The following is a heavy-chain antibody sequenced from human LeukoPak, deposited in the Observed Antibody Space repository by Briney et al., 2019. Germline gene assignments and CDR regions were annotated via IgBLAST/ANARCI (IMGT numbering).Heavy chain of an antibody. CDR1: GYTFTTSY. Sequence: ASVKVSCKTSGYTFTTSYINWVRQAPGQGLEWMGWVSAYNGKTSYAQRFQGRVTMTTDSSTSTAYIDLASLRSDYTGVYYCARGGTFFPSIDNWGQGTLVTVSS. J-gene: IGHJ4*02. D-gene: IGHD1-26*01. V-gene: IGHV1-18*01. CDR3: ARGGTFFPSIDN. CDR2: VSAYNGKT.